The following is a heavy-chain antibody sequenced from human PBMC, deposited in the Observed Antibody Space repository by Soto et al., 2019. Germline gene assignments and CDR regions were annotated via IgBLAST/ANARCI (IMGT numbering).Heavy chain of an antibody. Sequence: SETLSLTCTVSGGSISSISYYWGWIRQPPGKGLEWIGSIYYSGSTYYNPSLKSRVTISVDTSKNQSSLKLSSVTAADTAVYYCARQHLSRSYRFDWFDRWGQGTLVTVSS. CDR1: GGSISSISYY. D-gene: IGHD3-16*02. CDR2: IYYSGST. CDR3: ARQHLSRSYRFDWFDR. V-gene: IGHV4-39*01. J-gene: IGHJ5*02.